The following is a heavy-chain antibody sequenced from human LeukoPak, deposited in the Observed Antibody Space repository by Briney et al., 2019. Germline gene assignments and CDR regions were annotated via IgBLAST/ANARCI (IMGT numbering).Heavy chain of an antibody. Sequence: KPSETLSLTCAVYGGSFSAYYWSWVRQAPGKGLEWVSSISSSSSYIYYADSVKGRFTISRDNAKNSLYLQMNSLRAEDTAVYYCARDQGYSGSYTLFDYWGQGTLVTVSS. V-gene: IGHV3-21*01. CDR1: GGSFSAYY. J-gene: IGHJ4*02. CDR3: ARDQGYSGSYTLFDY. CDR2: ISSSSSYI. D-gene: IGHD1-26*01.